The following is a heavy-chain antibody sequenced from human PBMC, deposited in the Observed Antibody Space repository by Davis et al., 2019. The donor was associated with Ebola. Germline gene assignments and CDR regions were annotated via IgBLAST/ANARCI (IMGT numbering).Heavy chain of an antibody. CDR3: ARDRHPIFGVVMGGMDV. V-gene: IGHV1-46*01. Sequence: AASVKVSCKASGYSFTGYYMHWVRQAPGQGLEWVGVINPSGGTTNYAQRFQGRVTMTRDTSTSTVYMELSSLRSEDTAVYYCARDRHPIFGVVMGGMDVWGQGTTVTVSS. D-gene: IGHD3-3*01. CDR2: INPSGGTT. CDR1: GYSFTGYY. J-gene: IGHJ6*02.